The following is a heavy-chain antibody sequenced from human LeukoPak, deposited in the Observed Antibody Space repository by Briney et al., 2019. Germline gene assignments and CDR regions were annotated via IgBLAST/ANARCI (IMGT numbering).Heavy chain of an antibody. CDR3: ARGERITIFGVVTHDY. J-gene: IGHJ4*02. CDR1: GYTFTGYY. Sequence: GASVKVSCKASGYTFTGYYMHWVRQAPGQGLEWMGWINPNSGGTSYAQKFQGRVTMTRDTSIRTAYMELSRLRSDDTAVYYCARGERITIFGVVTHDYWGQGTLVTVSS. CDR2: INPNSGGT. D-gene: IGHD3-3*01. V-gene: IGHV1-2*02.